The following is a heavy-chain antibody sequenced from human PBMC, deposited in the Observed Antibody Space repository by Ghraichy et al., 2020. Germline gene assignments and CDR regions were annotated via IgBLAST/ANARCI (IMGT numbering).Heavy chain of an antibody. D-gene: IGHD1-20*01. CDR3: ARDRYNWNQFDY. CDR2: IYYSGST. CDR1: GGSVSSGSYY. V-gene: IGHV4-61*01. J-gene: IGHJ4*02. Sequence: SETLSLTCTVSGGSVSSGSYYWSWIRQPPGQGLEWIGYIYYSGSTNYNPSLKSRVTISVDTSKNQFSLKLSSVTAADTAVYYCARDRYNWNQFDYWGQGTLVTVSS.